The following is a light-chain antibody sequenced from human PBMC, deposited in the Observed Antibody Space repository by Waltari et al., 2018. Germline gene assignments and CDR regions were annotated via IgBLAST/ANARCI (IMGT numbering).Light chain of an antibody. CDR2: GAS. Sequence: EIVLTQSPATLSLSPGERATLSCRASQSVSSSYLAWYQQKPGQAPRVLIHGASNRATGIPDRFSGSGSGTDFTLTISRLEPEDFAVYYCQQYGSSPWTFGQGTKVEIK. J-gene: IGKJ1*01. V-gene: IGKV3-20*01. CDR1: QSVSSSY. CDR3: QQYGSSPWT.